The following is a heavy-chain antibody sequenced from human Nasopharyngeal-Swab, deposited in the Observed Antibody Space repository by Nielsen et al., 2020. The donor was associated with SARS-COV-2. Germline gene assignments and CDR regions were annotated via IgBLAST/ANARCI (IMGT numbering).Heavy chain of an antibody. J-gene: IGHJ5*02. CDR2: FDPEDGET. D-gene: IGHD3-3*01. V-gene: IGHV1-24*01. Sequence: ASVKVSCKVSGYTLTELSMHWVRQAPRKGLEWMGGFDPEDGETIYAQKFQGRVTMTEDTSTDTAYMELSSLRSEDTAVYYCATVRQIITIFGVGRPGNWFDPWGQGTLVTVSS. CDR3: ATVRQIITIFGVGRPGNWFDP. CDR1: GYTLTELS.